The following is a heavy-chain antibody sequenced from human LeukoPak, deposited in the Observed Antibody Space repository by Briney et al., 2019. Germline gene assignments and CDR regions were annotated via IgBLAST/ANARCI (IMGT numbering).Heavy chain of an antibody. CDR2: ISYDGSNE. J-gene: IGHJ6*02. CDR3: ARVFRITKTTGMDV. D-gene: IGHD3-10*01. CDR1: GFTFSNYV. V-gene: IGHV3-30-3*01. Sequence: GRSLRLSCVASGFTFSNYVMHWVRQAPGKGLERVALISYDGSNENYADSVKGRLTISRENSKNTLYLQMNSLRAEDTAVYYCARVFRITKTTGMDVWGQGTTVTVSS.